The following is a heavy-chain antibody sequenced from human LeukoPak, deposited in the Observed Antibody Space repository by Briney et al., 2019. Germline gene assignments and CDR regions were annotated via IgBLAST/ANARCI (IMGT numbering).Heavy chain of an antibody. V-gene: IGHV1-18*01. Sequence: ASVKVSCKASGYTFTSHGISWVRQAPGQGLEWMGWISTYNGNTNYAQKLQGRVSMTTDTSTSTAYMDLRSLRSEDTAVYYCAAFSGGGGDFDAFDIWGQGTMVTVSS. D-gene: IGHD2-21*02. CDR1: GYTFTSHG. CDR3: AAFSGGGGDFDAFDI. CDR2: ISTYNGNT. J-gene: IGHJ3*02.